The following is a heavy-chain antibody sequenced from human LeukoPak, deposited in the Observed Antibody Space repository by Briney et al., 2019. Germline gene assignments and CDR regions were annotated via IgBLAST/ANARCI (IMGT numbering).Heavy chain of an antibody. D-gene: IGHD3-22*01. Sequence: PSETLSLTCTVSGGSISSYYWSWIRQPPGKGLEWIGYIYYSGSTNYNPSLKSRVTISVDTSKNQFSLKLSSVTAADTAVYYCARVEDSSGYLDYWGQGTLVTVSS. CDR3: ARVEDSSGYLDY. V-gene: IGHV4-59*01. CDR2: IYYSGST. CDR1: GGSISSYY. J-gene: IGHJ4*02.